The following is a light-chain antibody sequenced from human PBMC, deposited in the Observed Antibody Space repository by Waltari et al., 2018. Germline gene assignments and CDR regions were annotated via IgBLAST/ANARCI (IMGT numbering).Light chain of an antibody. CDR1: QSVSSN. CDR2: GAS. J-gene: IGKJ1*01. V-gene: IGKV3-15*01. CDR3: QQYSNWPRT. Sequence: EIVMTQSPATLSVSPGERATLPCRASQSVSSNLAWYQQKPVQAPRLLIYGASTRSTGIPARFSGSGSGTEFTLTISSMQSEDFAVYFCQQYSNWPRTFGQGTKVEVK.